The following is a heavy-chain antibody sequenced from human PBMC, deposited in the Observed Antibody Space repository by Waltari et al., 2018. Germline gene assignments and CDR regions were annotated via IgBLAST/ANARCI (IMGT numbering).Heavy chain of an antibody. CDR3: ARPQRGYYGMDV. V-gene: IGHV3-11*01. Sequence: QVQLAESGGGLVKPGGSLRLSCAGSGVTFGDYYMGWIRQAPGKGLEWVSFISSSGATTYYADSVKYRFTISRDNSNNSVSLQMHSLRVEDTALYYCARPQRGYYGMDVWGQGTTVTVAS. CDR1: GVTFGDYY. CDR2: ISSSGATT. J-gene: IGHJ6*02.